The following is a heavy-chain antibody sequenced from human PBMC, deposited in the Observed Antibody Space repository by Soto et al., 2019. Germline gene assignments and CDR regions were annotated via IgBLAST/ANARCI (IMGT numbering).Heavy chain of an antibody. V-gene: IGHV1-8*01. CDR1: GYTFSNYD. Sequence: ASVKVACKASGYTFSNYDINWLRQATGQGLEWMGWMNPNSGNTGYAQKFQGRVTMTRDTSITTAYMELSSLISEDTAVYYCARAIRDQLLSDNWGQGTPVTVSS. D-gene: IGHD2-2*01. CDR3: ARAIRDQLLSDN. CDR2: MNPNSGNT. J-gene: IGHJ4*02.